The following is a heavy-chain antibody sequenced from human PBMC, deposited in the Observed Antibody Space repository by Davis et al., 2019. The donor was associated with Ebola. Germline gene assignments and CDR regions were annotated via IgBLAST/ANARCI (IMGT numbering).Heavy chain of an antibody. CDR2: IKQDGSEQ. D-gene: IGHD1-26*01. CDR3: ASGARYFDY. CDR1: RFIFISYW. V-gene: IGHV3-7*01. J-gene: IGHJ4*03. Sequence: PGGSLRLSCAVPRFIFISYWMNWVRQAPGKGLEWVANIKQDGSEQYYVDSVKGRFTISRDNAKNSLYLQMNSLRAEDTAVYYCASGARYFDYWGRGTLVTVSS.